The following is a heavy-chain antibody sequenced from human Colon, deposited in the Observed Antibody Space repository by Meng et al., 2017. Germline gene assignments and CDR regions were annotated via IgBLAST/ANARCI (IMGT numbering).Heavy chain of an antibody. D-gene: IGHD3-22*01. Sequence: QVLLVESGGGVVQPGRSLRLSCAASGFTFSKYGFHWVRQAPGKGLEWVAVMWYDGRRKFFADSVKGRFTVSRDNSKNTVYLQMDSLRAEDTAVYYCARDCDVSGHYGWFDPWGQGSLVTVSS. J-gene: IGHJ5*02. V-gene: IGHV3-33*01. CDR1: GFTFSKYG. CDR3: ARDCDVSGHYGWFDP. CDR2: MWYDGRRK.